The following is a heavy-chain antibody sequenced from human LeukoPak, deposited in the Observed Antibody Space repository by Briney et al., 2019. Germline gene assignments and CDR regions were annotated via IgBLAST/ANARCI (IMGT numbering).Heavy chain of an antibody. Sequence: GGSLRLSCVASGFTVNNNYMNWVRQAPGKGLEWVSVIYSGGSTYYADSVKGRFTISRDNSKNTLYLQMDSLRAEDTAVFYCAKGQTYTSSWFYFDYWGQGTLVTVSS. CDR3: AKGQTYTSSWFYFDY. J-gene: IGHJ4*02. D-gene: IGHD6-13*01. CDR1: GFTVNNNY. CDR2: IYSGGST. V-gene: IGHV3-53*01.